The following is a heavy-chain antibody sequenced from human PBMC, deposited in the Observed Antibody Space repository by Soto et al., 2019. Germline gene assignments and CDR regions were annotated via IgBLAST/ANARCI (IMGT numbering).Heavy chain of an antibody. V-gene: IGHV3-23*01. CDR3: AKDRRAGGNSAFYFDF. D-gene: IGHD3-16*01. CDR2: ISATGGGT. CDR1: GFKFSNYT. J-gene: IGHJ4*02. Sequence: RLSCAASGFKFSNYTMSWVRQAPGKGLELVSLISATGGGTYYADSVKGRFTISRDNSHNTLYLQVHSLTAEDTAVYYCAKDRRAGGNSAFYFDFWGQGAQVTVSS.